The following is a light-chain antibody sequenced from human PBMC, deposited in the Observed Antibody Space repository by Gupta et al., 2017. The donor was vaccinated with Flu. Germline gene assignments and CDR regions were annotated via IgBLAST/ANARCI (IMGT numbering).Light chain of an antibody. CDR2: GKN. Sequence: VTISCTGSSYKIRAGYDVHWYQQIPGTAPKLLIYGKNNRPSGVPARFSGSRSGTSASLAIXGXQGEDEXVYYCQSYDNNLSGSVFGGGTKVTVL. CDR3: QSYDNNLSGSV. J-gene: IGLJ3*02. V-gene: IGLV1-40*01. CDR1: SYKIRAGYD.